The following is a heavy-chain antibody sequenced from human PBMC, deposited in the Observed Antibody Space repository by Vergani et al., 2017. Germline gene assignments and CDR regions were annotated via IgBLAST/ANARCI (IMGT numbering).Heavy chain of an antibody. V-gene: IGHV3-30*04. D-gene: IGHD3-22*01. Sequence: QVQLVESGGGVVQPGRSLRLSCAASGFTFSSYAMHWVRQAPGKGLEWVAVISYDGSNKYYADSVKGRFTISRDNSKNTLYLQMNSLRAEDTAVYYCAREGYYDSTPQPPYFDYWGQGTLVTVSS. CDR2: ISYDGSNK. CDR3: AREGYYDSTPQPPYFDY. J-gene: IGHJ4*02. CDR1: GFTFSSYA.